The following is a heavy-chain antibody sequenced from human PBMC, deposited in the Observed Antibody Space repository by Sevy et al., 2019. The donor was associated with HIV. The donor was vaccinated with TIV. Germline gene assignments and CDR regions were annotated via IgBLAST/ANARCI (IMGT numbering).Heavy chain of an antibody. CDR2: ISSSGSTI. CDR1: GFTFSDYY. V-gene: IGHV3-11*01. CDR3: AKGTRITIFGVVIKGPYGMDV. Sequence: GGSLRLSCAASGFTFSDYYMSWIRQAPGKGLEWVSYISSSGSTIYYADSVKGRFTISRDNAKNSLYLQMNSLRAEDTAVNYCAKGTRITIFGVVIKGPYGMDVWGQGTTVTVSS. D-gene: IGHD3-3*01. J-gene: IGHJ6*02.